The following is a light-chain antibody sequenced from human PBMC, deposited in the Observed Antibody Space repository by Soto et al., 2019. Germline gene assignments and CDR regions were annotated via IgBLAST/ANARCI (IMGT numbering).Light chain of an antibody. CDR3: QQYGNSPWP. Sequence: EIVLTQSPGTLSLSPGVRATLSCRASQSVTSSYLAWYQQKPGQAPRLLIYGASSRATGIPDRFSGSGSGTDFTLTISRLEPEDFAVYYCQQYGNSPWPVGQGTKLEIQ. CDR2: GAS. CDR1: QSVTSSY. V-gene: IGKV3-20*01. J-gene: IGKJ2*01.